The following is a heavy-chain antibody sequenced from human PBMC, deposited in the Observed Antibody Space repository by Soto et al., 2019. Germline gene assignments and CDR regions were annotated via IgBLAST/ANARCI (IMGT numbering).Heavy chain of an antibody. Sequence: QVPLVQSGAEVKKPGASVKVSCKASGYTFTSYGISWVRQAPGQGLEWMGWISAYNGNTNYAQKLQGRVTMTTDTSTSTAYMELRSLRSDDTAVYYCARHREGPPGIVGERGYFDYWGQGTLVTVSS. CDR3: ARHREGPPGIVGERGYFDY. CDR1: GYTFTSYG. D-gene: IGHD1-26*01. CDR2: ISAYNGNT. J-gene: IGHJ4*02. V-gene: IGHV1-18*01.